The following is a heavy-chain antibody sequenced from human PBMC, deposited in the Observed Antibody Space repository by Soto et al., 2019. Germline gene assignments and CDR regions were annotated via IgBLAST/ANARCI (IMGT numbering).Heavy chain of an antibody. V-gene: IGHV1-18*01. D-gene: IGHD6-6*01. CDR3: AREALFEYSSSFNY. Sequence: ASVKVSCKASGYTFTSYGISWVRQAPGQGLEWMGWISAYNGNTNYAQKLQGRVTMTTDTSTSTAYMELRSLRSDDTAVYYCAREALFEYSSSFNYWGQGTLVTVSS. J-gene: IGHJ4*02. CDR2: ISAYNGNT. CDR1: GYTFTSYG.